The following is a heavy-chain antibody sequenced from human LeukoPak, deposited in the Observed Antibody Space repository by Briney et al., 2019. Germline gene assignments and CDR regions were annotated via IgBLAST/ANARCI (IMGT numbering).Heavy chain of an antibody. Sequence: SETLSLTCTVSGGSISSGGYYWSWIRQHPGKGLEWIGYIYYSGSTYYNPSLKSRITISVDTSKNQFSLKLSSVTAADTAVYYCARLMGATGAGAFDIWGQGTMVTVSS. CDR1: GGSISSGGYY. D-gene: IGHD1-26*01. CDR3: ARLMGATGAGAFDI. V-gene: IGHV4-31*03. J-gene: IGHJ3*02. CDR2: IYYSGST.